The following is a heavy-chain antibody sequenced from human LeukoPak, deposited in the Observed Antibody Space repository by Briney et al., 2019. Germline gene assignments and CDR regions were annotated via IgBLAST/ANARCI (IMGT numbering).Heavy chain of an antibody. CDR3: ASLGAAARNFDY. V-gene: IGHV4-34*01. D-gene: IGHD6-13*01. Sequence: SETLSLTCGVYGGSFSIYCWNWIRQPPGKGLEWIGEINQSGSTNYNPSLKSRVTISVDTSKNQFSLKLSSVTAADTAVYYCASLGAAARNFDYWGQGTLVTVSS. CDR2: INQSGST. CDR1: GGSFSIYC. J-gene: IGHJ4*02.